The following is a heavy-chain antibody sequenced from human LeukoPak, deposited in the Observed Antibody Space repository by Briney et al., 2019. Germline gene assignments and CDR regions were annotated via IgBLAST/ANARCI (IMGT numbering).Heavy chain of an antibody. Sequence: ASVKVSCKASGYTFTGYYMHWVRQAPGQGLEWMGWINPNSGGTNYAQKFQGRVTMTRDTSISTAYMALSRLRSDDTAVYYCARDGGSRNYWYYYMDVWGKRTTVTVSS. CDR2: INPNSGGT. V-gene: IGHV1-2*02. D-gene: IGHD3-10*01. CDR3: ARDGGSRNYWYYYMDV. CDR1: GYTFTGYY. J-gene: IGHJ6*03.